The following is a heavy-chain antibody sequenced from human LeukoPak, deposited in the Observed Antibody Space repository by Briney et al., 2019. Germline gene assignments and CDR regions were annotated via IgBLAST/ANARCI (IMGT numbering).Heavy chain of an antibody. V-gene: IGHV3-23*01. CDR3: AKDLGSRVRGVKGDY. CDR1: GFTFSSYA. Sequence: GVLRLSCAASGFTFSSYAMSWVRQAPGKGLEWVSGISGSGGSTYYADSVKGRFTISRDNSKNTLYLQMNSLRAEDTAVYYCAKDLGSRVRGVKGDYWGQGTLVTVSS. J-gene: IGHJ4*02. CDR2: ISGSGGST. D-gene: IGHD3-10*01.